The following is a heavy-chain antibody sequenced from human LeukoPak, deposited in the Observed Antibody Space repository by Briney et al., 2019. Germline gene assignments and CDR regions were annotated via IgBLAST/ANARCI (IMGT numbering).Heavy chain of an antibody. Sequence: ASVTVSCKASGYTFTSYYMHWVRQAPGQGLEWMGLINPSGGSTSYAQKFQGRVTMTRDMSTSTVYMELSSLRSEDTAVYYCARDLKRGYSYGYGSDYYYYMDVWGKGTTVTVSS. V-gene: IGHV1-46*01. J-gene: IGHJ6*03. CDR3: ARDLKRGYSYGYGSDYYYYMDV. D-gene: IGHD5-18*01. CDR2: INPSGGST. CDR1: GYTFTSYY.